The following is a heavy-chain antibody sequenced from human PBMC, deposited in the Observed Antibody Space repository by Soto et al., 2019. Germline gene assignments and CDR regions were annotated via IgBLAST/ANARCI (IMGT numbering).Heavy chain of an antibody. D-gene: IGHD5-18*01. CDR2: IYHSGST. V-gene: IGHV4-30-2*01. CDR1: GGSISSGGYS. J-gene: IGHJ4*02. CDR3: ARTEIKNSYGYNYFDY. Sequence: SETLSLTCAVSGGSISSGGYSWSWIRQPPGKGLEWIGYIYHSGSTHYNPSLKSRVTISVDRSKNQFSLKLSAVTAADTAVYYCARTEIKNSYGYNYFDYWGQGTLVTVSS.